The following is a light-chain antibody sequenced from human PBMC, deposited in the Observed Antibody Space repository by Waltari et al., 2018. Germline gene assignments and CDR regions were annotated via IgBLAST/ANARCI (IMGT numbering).Light chain of an antibody. Sequence: QSVLTQPPSTSGTPGQTVTISCSGSSSNIGTNTVTWYQQFPGTAPKVLVFANYHRPSAVPNRFSASKSGTSASLVISGLQSEDEGDYFCAAWDDSLIGRVFGGGTTLTVL. CDR2: ANY. CDR1: SSNIGTNT. J-gene: IGLJ3*02. V-gene: IGLV1-44*01. CDR3: AAWDDSLIGRV.